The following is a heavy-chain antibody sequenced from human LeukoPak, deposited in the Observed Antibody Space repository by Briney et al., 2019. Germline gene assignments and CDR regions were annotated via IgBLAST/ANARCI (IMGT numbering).Heavy chain of an antibody. CDR1: GFTFSSYA. J-gene: IGHJ4*02. D-gene: IGHD3-3*01. Sequence: GGSLRLSCAASGFTFSSYAMHWVRQAPGKGLEWVSVIYSGGSTYYADSVKGRFTISRDNSKNTLYLQMNSLRAEDTAVYYCARDPGYDFWSGPSGYFDYWGQGTLVTVSS. CDR2: IYSGGST. CDR3: ARDPGYDFWSGPSGYFDY. V-gene: IGHV3-66*01.